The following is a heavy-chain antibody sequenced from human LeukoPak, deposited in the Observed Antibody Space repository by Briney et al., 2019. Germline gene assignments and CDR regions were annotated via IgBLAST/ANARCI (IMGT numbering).Heavy chain of an antibody. CDR3: ARAAYSSSYAAGY. Sequence: RASVKVSCKASGGTFSTYAISWVRQAPGQGIEWMGGIIPIFGTANYSQKFQGRVTITADESTSTAYMELSSLRSEDTAVYYCARAAYSSSYAAGYWGQGTLVTVSS. V-gene: IGHV1-69*01. J-gene: IGHJ4*02. CDR2: IIPIFGTA. CDR1: GGTFSTYA. D-gene: IGHD6-6*01.